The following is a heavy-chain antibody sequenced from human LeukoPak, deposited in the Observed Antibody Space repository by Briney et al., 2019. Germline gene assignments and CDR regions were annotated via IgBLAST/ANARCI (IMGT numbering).Heavy chain of an antibody. CDR2: IGAGGAAT. J-gene: IGHJ6*02. V-gene: IGHV3-23*01. CDR3: ARPTKFWLIQGDGVDV. CDR1: GFTITTYA. D-gene: IGHD6-19*01. Sequence: PGASLRLSCAASGFTITTYAMTWVRQAPGKGLEWVSSIGAGGAATFYSDSVKGRFTISRDNSMNTLYLQMSSLRADDTAVYYCARPTKFWLIQGDGVDVWGQGTTVTVSS.